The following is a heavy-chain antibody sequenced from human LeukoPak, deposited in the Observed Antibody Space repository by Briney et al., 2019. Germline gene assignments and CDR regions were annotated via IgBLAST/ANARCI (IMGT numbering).Heavy chain of an antibody. V-gene: IGHV3-23*01. CDR1: GFTFSSYA. Sequence: GGSLRLSCAASGFTFSSYAMSWVRQAPGKGLEWVSAISGRGGSTYYADSVKGRFTISRDNAKNTLYLQMNSLRAEDTAVYYCAKDEMQWLVNYYYMDVWGKGTTVTVSS. J-gene: IGHJ6*03. CDR3: AKDEMQWLVNYYYMDV. CDR2: ISGRGGST. D-gene: IGHD6-19*01.